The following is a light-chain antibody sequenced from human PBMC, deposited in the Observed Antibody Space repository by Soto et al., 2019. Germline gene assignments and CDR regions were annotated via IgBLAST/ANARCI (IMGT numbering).Light chain of an antibody. CDR1: QSLLHSNGYNY. CDR2: SLS. J-gene: IGKJ1*01. V-gene: IGKV2-40*01. CDR3: MQRKEFPWT. Sequence: DIVMTQSPLSLPVTPGEPASISCRSSQSLLHSNGYNYLDWFQQRPGQSPQLLIYSLSYRASGVPDRFSGSGSGTDFTLKISRVEAEDVGVYYCMQRKEFPWTFGQGTKVDIK.